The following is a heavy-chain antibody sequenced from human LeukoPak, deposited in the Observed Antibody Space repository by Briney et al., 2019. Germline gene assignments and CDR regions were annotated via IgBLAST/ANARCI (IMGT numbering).Heavy chain of an antibody. V-gene: IGHV5-51*01. CDR1: GYIFTTYW. Sequence: GESLKISCKASGYIFTTYWIGWVRQTPGLGLEWMGIIHPRDSDTRYSQSLQGQVTISADKSTTTAYLQWTSLKASYTAMYFCVRRRDGYNPLDSWGQGTLVTVSS. CDR3: VRRRDGYNPLDS. J-gene: IGHJ4*02. CDR2: IHPRDSDT. D-gene: IGHD5-24*01.